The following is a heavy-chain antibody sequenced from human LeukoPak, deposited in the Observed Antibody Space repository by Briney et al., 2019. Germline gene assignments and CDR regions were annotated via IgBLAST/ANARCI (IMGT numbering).Heavy chain of an antibody. Sequence: GGSLRLSCAASGFTFSTYVMSWVRQAPGKGLEWVSTISGSGGSTYYADSVKGRFTISRDNSKNTLYLQMSSLRAEDTAVYYCAKPGYSRDIWFDPWGLGTLVIVSS. CDR3: AKPGYSRDIWFDP. D-gene: IGHD2-15*01. CDR2: ISGSGGST. CDR1: GFTFSTYV. J-gene: IGHJ5*02. V-gene: IGHV3-23*01.